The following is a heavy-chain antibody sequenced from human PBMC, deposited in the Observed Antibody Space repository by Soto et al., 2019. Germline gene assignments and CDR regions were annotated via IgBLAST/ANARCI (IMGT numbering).Heavy chain of an antibody. V-gene: IGHV4-4*07. J-gene: IGHJ3*02. CDR1: GGSISSYY. D-gene: IGHD2-15*01. Sequence: SETLSLTCTVSGGSISSYYWSWIRQPAGKGLEWIGRIYTSGSTNYNPSLKSRVTMSVDTSKNQFSLKLSSVTAADTAVYYCARGRGYCSGGSCYPDAFDIWGQGTMVT. CDR3: ARGRGYCSGGSCYPDAFDI. CDR2: IYTSGST.